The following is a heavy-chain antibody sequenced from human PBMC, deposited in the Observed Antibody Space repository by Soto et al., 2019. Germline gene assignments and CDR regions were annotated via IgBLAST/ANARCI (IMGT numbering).Heavy chain of an antibody. CDR1: GRSMSGYN. CDR2: IGPTGDT. J-gene: IGHJ3*02. V-gene: IGHV4-34*02. D-gene: IGHD3-10*01. Sequence: QVQQQQWGARLLKPSETLSLTCAEYGRSMSGYNWSWLRRSPVRGLEWIGEIGPTGDTNYGQSFMSRVTVSVDTSKYELSLRLTQVTAADTATYLCARNGVGFGFDIWGLGTMVSVSS. CDR3: ARNGVGFGFDI.